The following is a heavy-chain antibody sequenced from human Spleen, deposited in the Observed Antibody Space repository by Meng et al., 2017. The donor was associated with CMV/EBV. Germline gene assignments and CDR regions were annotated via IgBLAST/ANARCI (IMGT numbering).Heavy chain of an antibody. D-gene: IGHD6-13*01. CDR3: AKPFRGSIAAAGIGDAFDI. CDR1: AFALSVYD. Sequence: GGSLRLSCVASAFALSVYDMNWVRQAPGKGLEWVSVISGSGGSTYYADSVKGRFAISRDNSKNTLYLQMNSLRAEDTAVYYCAKPFRGSIAAAGIGDAFDIWGQGTMVTVSS. V-gene: IGHV3-23*01. J-gene: IGHJ3*02. CDR2: ISGSGGST.